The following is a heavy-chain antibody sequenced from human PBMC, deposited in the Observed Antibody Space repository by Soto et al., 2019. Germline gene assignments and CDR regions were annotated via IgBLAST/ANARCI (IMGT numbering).Heavy chain of an antibody. D-gene: IGHD1-26*01. CDR2: IDPSDSYT. CDR3: ARGATSHLNYYYGMEV. J-gene: IGHJ6*02. CDR1: GYSCTSYW. V-gene: IGHV5-10-1*01. Sequence: PGASLKISCNGSGYSCTSYWISWVRQMPGKGLERMGRIDPSDSYTNYSPSFQGHVSISADKSISPAYLQWSSLKASATAMYYCARGATSHLNYYYGMEVWGQGTTVTVS.